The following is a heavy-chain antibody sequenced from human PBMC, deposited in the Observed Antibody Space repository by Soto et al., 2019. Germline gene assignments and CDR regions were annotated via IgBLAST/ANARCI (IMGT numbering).Heavy chain of an antibody. CDR2: ISYDGSNK. J-gene: IGHJ6*03. CDR1: GFTFSSYA. V-gene: IGHV3-30-3*02. CDR3: AKTEGGYCSSTSCYDPSYYYYYMDV. Sequence: GGSLRLSCAASGFTFSSYAMHWVRQAPGKGLEWVAVISYDGSNKYYADSVKGRFTISRDNSKNTLYLQMNSLRAEDTAVYYCAKTEGGYCSSTSCYDPSYYYYYMDVWGKGTTVTVSS. D-gene: IGHD2-2*01.